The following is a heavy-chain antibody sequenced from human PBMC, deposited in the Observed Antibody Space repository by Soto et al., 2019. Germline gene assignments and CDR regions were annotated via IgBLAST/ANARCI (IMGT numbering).Heavy chain of an antibody. V-gene: IGHV3-30*18. CDR3: AKGGRFLEWLFAFDI. D-gene: IGHD3-3*01. CDR1: GFTFSSYG. J-gene: IGHJ3*02. CDR2: ISYDGSNK. Sequence: VGSLRLSCAASGFTFSSYGMHWVRQAPGKGLEWVAVISYDGSNKYYADSVKGRFTISRDNSKNTLYLQMNSLRAEDTAVYYCAKGGRFLEWLFAFDIWGQGTMVTVS.